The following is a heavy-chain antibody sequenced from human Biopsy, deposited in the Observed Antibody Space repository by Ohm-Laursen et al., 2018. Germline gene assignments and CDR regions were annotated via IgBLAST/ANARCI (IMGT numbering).Heavy chain of an antibody. CDR2: IWSSATYK. Sequence: SLRLSCAASGFTFSDHNMHWVRQAPGKGLAWVAFIWSSATYKAYADYVKGRFTVSRVNSKNTVYLQMNSLSADDTAIYSCVKDGGQTAPYSFDVWGQGTMVTVSS. CDR1: GFTFSDHN. V-gene: IGHV3-33*06. CDR3: VKDGGQTAPYSFDV. J-gene: IGHJ3*01. D-gene: IGHD3-16*01.